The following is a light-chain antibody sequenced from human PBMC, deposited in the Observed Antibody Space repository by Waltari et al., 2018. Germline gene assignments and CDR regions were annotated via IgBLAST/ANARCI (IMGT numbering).Light chain of an antibody. CDR2: RNN. J-gene: IGLJ3*02. CDR1: RSNLGSNL. Sequence: QTVLTQPPSASGTPGQRVTISCSGSRSNLGSNLVNWYQQLPGTAPKLLVYRNNPRPSGVPDRFSGSKSGTSASLAISGLQSEDEADYYCAAWDDSLSGKVFGGGTKLTVL. CDR3: AAWDDSLSGKV. V-gene: IGLV1-44*01.